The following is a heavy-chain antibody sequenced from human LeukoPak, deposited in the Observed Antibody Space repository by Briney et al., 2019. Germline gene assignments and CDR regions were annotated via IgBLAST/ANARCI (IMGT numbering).Heavy chain of an antibody. Sequence: AGGSLRLSCAASGFTFSSYGMHWVRQAPGKGLEWVAFIRYDGSNKYYADSVKGRFTISRDNSKNTLYLQMNSLRAEDTAVYYCSGYDPSNHYGMDVWGQGTTVTVSS. CDR1: GFTFSSYG. CDR3: SGYDPSNHYGMDV. V-gene: IGHV3-30*02. D-gene: IGHD5-12*01. J-gene: IGHJ6*02. CDR2: IRYDGSNK.